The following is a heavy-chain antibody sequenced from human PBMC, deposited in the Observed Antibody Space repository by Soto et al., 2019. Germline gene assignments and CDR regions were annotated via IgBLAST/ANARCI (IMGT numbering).Heavy chain of an antibody. Sequence: GGSLRLSCAASGFTFSSYAMHWVRQAPGKGLEWVAVISYDGSNKYYADSVKGRFTISRDNSKNTLYLQMNSLRAEDTAVYYCARMGIYCSSTSCPDRNFWYYYYGMDVWGQGTTVTVSS. J-gene: IGHJ6*02. D-gene: IGHD2-2*01. CDR2: ISYDGSNK. CDR3: ARMGIYCSSTSCPDRNFWYYYYGMDV. CDR1: GFTFSSYA. V-gene: IGHV3-30-3*01.